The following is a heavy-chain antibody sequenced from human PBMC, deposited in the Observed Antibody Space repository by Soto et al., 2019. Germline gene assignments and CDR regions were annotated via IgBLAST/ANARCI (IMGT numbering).Heavy chain of an antibody. CDR2: VHLSGHS. Sequence: PSETLSLTCTLSGGSVRAPDWWNWVRQSPDKGLEWIAEVHLSGHSNYNPSLRSRVSVSIDSSKTQFYLNLNSLTAADTTIYYCARVRQGCSANNCYFDPWGKGTQVTVAS. CDR3: ARVRQGCSANNCYFDP. J-gene: IGHJ5*01. V-gene: IGHV4-4*02. D-gene: IGHD1-1*01. CDR1: GGSVRAPDW.